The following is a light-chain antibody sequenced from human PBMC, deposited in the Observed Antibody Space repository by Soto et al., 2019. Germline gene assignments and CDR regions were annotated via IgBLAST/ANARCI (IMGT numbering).Light chain of an antibody. CDR2: EVS. CDR1: SSDVGGYNY. V-gene: IGLV2-14*01. CDR3: SSYTSSSTWV. J-gene: IGLJ3*02. Sequence: QSVLTQPASVSGSPGQSITISCTGTSSDVGGYNYVSWYQQHPGKAPKLMIYEVSNRPSGVSNRFSGSKSGNTASLTISELQAEDEADYYCSSYTSSSTWVFGGGTKVTVL.